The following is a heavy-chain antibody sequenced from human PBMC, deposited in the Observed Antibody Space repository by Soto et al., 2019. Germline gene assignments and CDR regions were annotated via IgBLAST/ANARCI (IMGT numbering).Heavy chain of an antibody. J-gene: IGHJ4*02. CDR1: GFTFSSYW. Sequence: EVQLVESGGGLVQPGGSLRLSCAASGFTFSSYWMSWVRQAPGKGLEWVANIKQDGSEKYYVDSVKGRFTISRDNAKNSLYLQMYGRRAEDTAVYYCARDSVDSSSWGRWYYWGQGTLVTVSS. CDR3: ARDSVDSSSWGRWYY. CDR2: IKQDGSEK. V-gene: IGHV3-7*01. D-gene: IGHD6-13*01.